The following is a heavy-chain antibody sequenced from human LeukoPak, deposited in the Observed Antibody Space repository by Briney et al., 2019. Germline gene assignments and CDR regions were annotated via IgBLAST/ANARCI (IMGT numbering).Heavy chain of an antibody. J-gene: IGHJ4*02. CDR1: GYTFTGYY. D-gene: IGHD2-2*01. V-gene: IGHV1-2*06. Sequence: ASVKVSCKAFGYTFTGYYMHWVRQAPGQGLEWMGRINPNNGGTNYAQKFQGRVTMTRDTSISTAYMELSRLRSDDTAVYYCARGYCSSTSCDHYFDYWGQGTLVTVSS. CDR3: ARGYCSSTSCDHYFDY. CDR2: INPNNGGT.